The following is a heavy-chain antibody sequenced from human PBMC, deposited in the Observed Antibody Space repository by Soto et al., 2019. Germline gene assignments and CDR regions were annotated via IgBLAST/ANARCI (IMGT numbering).Heavy chain of an antibody. CDR1: GYTFSAYY. CDR2: MNPKSGGT. Sequence: GASVKVSCKASGYTFSAYYTHWVRQAPGQGLEWMGWMNPKSGGTYFAQKFQGRVTLTRDTSISTAYMEVNRLRSDDTAVYYCARTIIAAASPFQHWGPGTPVTVSS. CDR3: ARTIIAAASPFQH. J-gene: IGHJ1*01. V-gene: IGHV1-2*02. D-gene: IGHD6-13*01.